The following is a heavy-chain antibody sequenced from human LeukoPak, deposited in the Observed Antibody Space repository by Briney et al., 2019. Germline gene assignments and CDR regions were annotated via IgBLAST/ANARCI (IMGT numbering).Heavy chain of an antibody. CDR2: ISAYNGNT. D-gene: IGHD3-22*01. Sequence: ASVKVSCKGSGYTFTSYGISWVRQAPGQGLEWMGWISAYNGNTNYAQKLQGRVTMTTDTSTSTAYMELRSLRSDDTAVYYCARFSFYDSSGYYLPFDYWGQGTLVTVSS. V-gene: IGHV1-18*01. J-gene: IGHJ4*02. CDR3: ARFSFYDSSGYYLPFDY. CDR1: GYTFTSYG.